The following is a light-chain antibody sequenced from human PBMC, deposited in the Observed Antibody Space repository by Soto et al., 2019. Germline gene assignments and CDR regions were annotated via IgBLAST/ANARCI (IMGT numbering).Light chain of an antibody. V-gene: IGLV1-40*01. CDR3: QSYDSSLSVV. J-gene: IGLJ2*01. Sequence: QSVLTQPPAVSGSPGQRVTISCTGSSSNIGAGYDVHWYQQLPGTAPKLLIYGNSNRPSGVPDRFSASKSGTSVSLSIPGLPADDEADYYCQSYDSSLSVVFGGGTKVTVL. CDR1: SSNIGAGYD. CDR2: GNS.